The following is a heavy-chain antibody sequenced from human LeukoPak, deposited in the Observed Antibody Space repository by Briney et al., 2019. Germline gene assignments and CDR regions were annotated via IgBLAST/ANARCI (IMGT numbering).Heavy chain of an antibody. Sequence: PSETLSLTCTVSGGSISSSSYYWGWIRRPPGKGLEWIGSIYYSGSTYYNPSLKSRVTISVDTSKNQFSLKLSSVTAADTAVYYCARGSQLGIVYGLIDYWGQGTLVTVSS. J-gene: IGHJ4*02. D-gene: IGHD7-27*01. V-gene: IGHV4-39*07. CDR1: GGSISSSSYY. CDR2: IYYSGST. CDR3: ARGSQLGIVYGLIDY.